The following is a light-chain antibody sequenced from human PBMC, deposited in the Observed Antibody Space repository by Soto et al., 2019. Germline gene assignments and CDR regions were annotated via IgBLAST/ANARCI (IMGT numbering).Light chain of an antibody. Sequence: DIQMTQSPSSVSASVGDRLTITCRASRDISNSLAWYQQTPGKAPKLLLRGASSLHRGVPSRFSGGGAGTVFTLTISSLQPEDFATYYCQQTSAFPRTFGQGTKVDI. CDR1: RDISNS. CDR3: QQTSAFPRT. J-gene: IGKJ1*01. CDR2: GAS. V-gene: IGKV1-12*01.